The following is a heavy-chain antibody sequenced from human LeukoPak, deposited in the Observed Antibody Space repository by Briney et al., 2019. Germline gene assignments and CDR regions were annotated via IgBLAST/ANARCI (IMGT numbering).Heavy chain of an antibody. V-gene: IGHV3-7*01. CDR3: AGFYGGNRLGFDY. CDR1: GFTFSTYW. Sequence: GGSLRLSCEVSGFTFSTYWMGWVRQAPGKGLEWVANIRKDGSQAYYLDSVKGRFTISRDNTKNSLFLQMNSLRAEDTAMYYCAGFYGGNRLGFDYWGQGTLVTVSP. J-gene: IGHJ4*02. D-gene: IGHD4-23*01. CDR2: IRKDGSQA.